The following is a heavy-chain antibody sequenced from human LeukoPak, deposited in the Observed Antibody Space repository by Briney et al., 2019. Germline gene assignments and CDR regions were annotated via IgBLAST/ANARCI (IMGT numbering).Heavy chain of an antibody. J-gene: IGHJ6*03. Sequence: ASVKVSCKASGYTFTGYYMHWVRQAPGQGLEWMGWINPNSGGTNYAQKFQGRVTVTRDTSISTAYMELSRLRSDDTAVYYCARAGLGYCSSTSCYAGYYYYYYMDVWGKGTTVTVSS. CDR1: GYTFTGYY. CDR3: ARAGLGYCSSTSCYAGYYYYYYMDV. D-gene: IGHD2-2*01. V-gene: IGHV1-2*02. CDR2: INPNSGGT.